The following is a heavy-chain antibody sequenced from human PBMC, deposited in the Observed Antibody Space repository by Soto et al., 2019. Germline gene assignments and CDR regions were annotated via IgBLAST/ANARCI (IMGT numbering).Heavy chain of an antibody. CDR1: GYTFTSNS. CDR3: ARGGGYAVDY. CDR2: ISTSSGNT. J-gene: IGHJ4*02. Sequence: QVQLVQSGSELRKPGASVKVSCKASGYTFTSNSITWVRQAPGQGLEWMGWISTSSGNTKLAQKFQGRVTLTTDTSTSTAYMELTSLRSDDTAVYYCARGGGYAVDYWGQGTLVTVST. V-gene: IGHV1-18*04. D-gene: IGHD5-12*01.